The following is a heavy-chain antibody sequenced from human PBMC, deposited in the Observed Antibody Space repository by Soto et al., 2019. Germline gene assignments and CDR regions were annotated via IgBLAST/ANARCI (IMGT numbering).Heavy chain of an antibody. CDR1: GDSITDYY. D-gene: IGHD5-12*01. J-gene: IGHJ4*02. CDR3: ARYSVATIRFFDY. CDR2: IHHTGTA. Sequence: QVQLQESGPGLVKPSETLSLTCTVSGDSITDYYWSWIRETPGKGLEWIAYIHHTGTANYNPSLKSRVTISVDTSKSQFSLRLSSVTAGDTAVYFCARYSVATIRFFDYWGQGTLVTVPS. V-gene: IGHV4-59*01.